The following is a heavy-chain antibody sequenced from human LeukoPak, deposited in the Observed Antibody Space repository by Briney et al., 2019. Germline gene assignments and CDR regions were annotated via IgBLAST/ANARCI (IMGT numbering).Heavy chain of an antibody. V-gene: IGHV4-31*03. CDR3: ARANDYVWYFDY. J-gene: IGHJ4*02. D-gene: IGHD3-16*01. Sequence: SQNLSLTCTVSGGSISSGGYYWSWIRQHPGKGLEWIGYIYYSGSTYYNPSLKSRVTISVDTSKNQFSLKLSSVTAADTAVYYCARANDYVWYFDYWGQGTLVTVSS. CDR1: GGSISSGGYY. CDR2: IYYSGST.